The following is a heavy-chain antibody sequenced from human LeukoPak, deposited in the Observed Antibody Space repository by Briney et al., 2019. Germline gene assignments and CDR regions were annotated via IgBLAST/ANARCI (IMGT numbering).Heavy chain of an antibody. CDR3: AREILGGFNPGAY. D-gene: IGHD1-14*01. V-gene: IGHV4-4*02. CDR1: LDSTTSNF. J-gene: IGHJ4*02. CDR2: IHRSGSP. Sequence: PSETLSLTCTVSLDSTTSNFWSWVRQTPGKGLEWIGEIHRSGSPNYNPSLQSRVTISIDRSRNQIALELSSVTAADTAVYYCAREILGGFNPGAYWGQGTLVTVSS.